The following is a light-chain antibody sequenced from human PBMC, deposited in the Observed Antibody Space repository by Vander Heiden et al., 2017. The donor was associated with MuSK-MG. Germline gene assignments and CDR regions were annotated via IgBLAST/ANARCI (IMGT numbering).Light chain of an antibody. CDR3: KQALQTPMT. Sequence: DIVMTQSPLSQPVTPGEPASISCRSSQSLLHRNGYNYLAWYLQKPGQSLQLLIYLGSDRVTGDPDRFSGSGTGTDFTLKISRVEAEDVGVYYCKQALQTPMTFGQGTKVEIK. CDR1: QSLLHRNGYNY. V-gene: IGKV2-28*01. J-gene: IGKJ1*01. CDR2: LGS.